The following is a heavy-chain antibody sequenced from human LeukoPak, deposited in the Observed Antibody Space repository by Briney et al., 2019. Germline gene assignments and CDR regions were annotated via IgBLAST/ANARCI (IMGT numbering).Heavy chain of an antibody. D-gene: IGHD3-22*01. CDR3: ARVKNTYYYDSSGYLD. CDR2: IIPISGTA. Sequence: SVKVSCQASGGTFSSYAISWVRQAPGQGLEWMGGIIPISGTANYAQKFQGRVAITTDESTSTAYMELSSLRSEDTAVYYCARVKNTYYYDSSGYLDWGQGTLVTVSS. J-gene: IGHJ4*02. V-gene: IGHV1-69*05. CDR1: GGTFSSYA.